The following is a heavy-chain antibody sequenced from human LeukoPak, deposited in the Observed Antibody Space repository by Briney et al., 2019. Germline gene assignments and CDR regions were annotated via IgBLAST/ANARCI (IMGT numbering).Heavy chain of an antibody. J-gene: IGHJ4*02. CDR1: GFTFSSSW. Sequence: GGSLRLSCAASGFTFSSSWMHWVRQAPGKGLVWVSRITRDGSSTTYADSVKGRFTTSRDNAKNSLYLQMNSLRAEDTALYYCAKDGDEGSYGYEVYFDYWGQGTLVTVSS. CDR2: ITRDGSST. CDR3: AKDGDEGSYGYEVYFDY. V-gene: IGHV3-74*01. D-gene: IGHD5-18*01.